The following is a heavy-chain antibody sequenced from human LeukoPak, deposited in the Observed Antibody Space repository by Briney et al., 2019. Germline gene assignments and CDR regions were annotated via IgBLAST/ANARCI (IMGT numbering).Heavy chain of an antibody. Sequence: GGSLRLSCAVSGFTFSSYWMSWVRQAPGKGLEWVANIKEDGSEKYYVDSVKGRFTISRDNAKNSLYLQMNSLRAEDTAVYYCARDRTLSAYWGQGTPVTVSS. J-gene: IGHJ4*02. D-gene: IGHD1/OR15-1a*01. CDR2: IKEDGSEK. CDR3: ARDRTLSAY. CDR1: GFTFSSYW. V-gene: IGHV3-7*01.